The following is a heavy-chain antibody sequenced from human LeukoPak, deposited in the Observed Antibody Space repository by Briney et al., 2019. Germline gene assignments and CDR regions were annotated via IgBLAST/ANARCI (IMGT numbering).Heavy chain of an antibody. V-gene: IGHV1-69*01. D-gene: IGHD2-2*01. J-gene: IGHJ4*02. Sequence: ASVKVSCKASGGTFSSYAISWVRQAPGQGLEWMGGIIPIFGTANYAQKFQGRVTITADESTSTAYMELSSLRSEDTALYYCAREGLGFHRLLFGYFDYWGQGTLVTVSS. CDR1: GGTFSSYA. CDR3: AREGLGFHRLLFGYFDY. CDR2: IIPIFGTA.